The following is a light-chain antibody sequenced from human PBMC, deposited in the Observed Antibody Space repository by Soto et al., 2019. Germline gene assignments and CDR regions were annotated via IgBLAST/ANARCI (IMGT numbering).Light chain of an antibody. CDR1: QSVSSS. CDR3: QHYKTWPLA. CDR2: GAS. J-gene: IGKJ4*01. Sequence: DMVMTQSPATLSVSPGERATLSCRASQSVSSSLAWYQQKPGRSPRLLIYGASTRAIGIPARFSGSGSGTEFTLTISSLQSEDFAVYYCQHYKTWPLAFGGGTKVDIK. V-gene: IGKV3-15*01.